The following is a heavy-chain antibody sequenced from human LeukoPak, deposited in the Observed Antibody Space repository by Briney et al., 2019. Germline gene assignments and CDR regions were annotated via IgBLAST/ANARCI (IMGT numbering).Heavy chain of an antibody. V-gene: IGHV3-23*01. CDR2: ISASGGST. CDR1: GFTFSSYS. Sequence: GGSLRLSCAASGFTFSSYSMSWVRQAPGKGLEWVSVISASGGSTYYADSVKGRFTISRDNSKNTLYLQMNSLRAEDTAVYYCAIPSESYYYGMDVWGQGTTVTVSS. J-gene: IGHJ6*02. CDR3: AIPSESYYYGMDV.